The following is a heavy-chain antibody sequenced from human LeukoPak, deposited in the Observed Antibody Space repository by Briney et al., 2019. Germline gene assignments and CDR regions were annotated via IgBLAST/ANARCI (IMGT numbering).Heavy chain of an antibody. CDR3: ARSNTAMVFFDY. J-gene: IGHJ4*02. D-gene: IGHD5-18*01. V-gene: IGHV3-23*01. CDR1: GFTFYSYA. Sequence: GGSLRLSCAASGFTFYSYAMSWVRQAPGKGLEWVSAISGSGGSTYYADSVKGRFTISRDNSKNTLYLQMNSLRAEDTAVYYCARSNTAMVFFDYWGQGTLVTVSS. CDR2: ISGSGGST.